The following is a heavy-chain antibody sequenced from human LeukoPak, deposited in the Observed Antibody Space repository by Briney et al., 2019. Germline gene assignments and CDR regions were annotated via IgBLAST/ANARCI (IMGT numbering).Heavy chain of an antibody. CDR2: IYTSETS. Sequence: SETLSLTCTVSGGSNSNGPFYWSWIRQPAGRGLEWIGLIYTSETSYYNPSLKSRVTMSVDTSKNQFSLKLNSVTAADSALYYCATETTLGAFDYWGQGILVTVSS. V-gene: IGHV4-61*02. CDR3: ATETTLGAFDY. CDR1: GGSNSNGPFY. J-gene: IGHJ4*02. D-gene: IGHD1-14*01.